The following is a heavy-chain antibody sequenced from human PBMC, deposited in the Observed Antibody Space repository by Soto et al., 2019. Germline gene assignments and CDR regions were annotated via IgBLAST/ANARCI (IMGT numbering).Heavy chain of an antibody. CDR3: ASDVDTAMGIDY. Sequence: QVQLQQWGAGLLKPSETLSLTCAVHGGSFSGYYWSWIRQPPGKGLEWIGEINHSGSTNYNPSLKSRVTISVDTSKNQFSLKLSSVTAADTAVYYCASDVDTAMGIDYWGQGTLVTVSS. J-gene: IGHJ4*02. V-gene: IGHV4-34*01. CDR2: INHSGST. CDR1: GGSFSGYY. D-gene: IGHD5-18*01.